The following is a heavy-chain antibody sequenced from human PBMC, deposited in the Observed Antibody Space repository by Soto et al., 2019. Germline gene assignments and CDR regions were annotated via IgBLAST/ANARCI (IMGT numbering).Heavy chain of an antibody. CDR3: ARGDYGDYWYGY. V-gene: IGHV4-59*01. J-gene: IGHJ4*02. Sequence: ETLSLTCTVSGGSMSTYYWSWIRQPPGRGLEWIGYVYYTGSTNYNPSLTSRVTISMDTSKNQFSLNLSSVTAADTAVYYCARGDYGDYWYGYWGQGTLVTVSS. CDR1: GGSMSTYY. CDR2: VYYTGST. D-gene: IGHD4-17*01.